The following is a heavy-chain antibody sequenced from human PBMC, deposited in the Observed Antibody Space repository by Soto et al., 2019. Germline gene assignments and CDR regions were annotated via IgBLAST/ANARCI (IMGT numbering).Heavy chain of an antibody. CDR3: ARGGYHNWFDP. J-gene: IGHJ5*02. CDR1: GGSFSGYY. CDR2: INHSGST. Sequence: PSETLSLTCAVYGGSFSGYYWSWIRQPPGKGLELIGEINHSGSTNYNPSLKSRVTISVDTSKNQFSLKLSSVTAADTAVYYCARGGYHNWFDPWGQGTLVTVSS. D-gene: IGHD1-1*01. V-gene: IGHV4-34*01.